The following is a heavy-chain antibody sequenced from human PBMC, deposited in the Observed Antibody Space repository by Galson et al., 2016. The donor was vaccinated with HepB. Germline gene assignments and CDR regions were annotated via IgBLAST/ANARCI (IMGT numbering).Heavy chain of an antibody. V-gene: IGHV4-31*03. CDR3: ARAVGGTLIVLGYWYFDL. CDR2: IYYSGST. D-gene: IGHD3-22*01. CDR1: GGPISSRGYY. J-gene: IGHJ2*01. Sequence: TLSLTCTVSGGPISSRGYYWSWIRQHHGKGPEWIGYIYYSGSTYYSPYLKSRVTISVDTSKNQFSLKLSSVAAADTAVYYCARAVGGTLIVLGYWYFDLWGRGTLVTVSS.